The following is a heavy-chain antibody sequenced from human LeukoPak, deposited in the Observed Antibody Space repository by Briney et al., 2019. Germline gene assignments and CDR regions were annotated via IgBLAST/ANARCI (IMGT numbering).Heavy chain of an antibody. J-gene: IGHJ4*02. D-gene: IGHD1-26*01. V-gene: IGHV3-20*04. CDR2: INWNGGST. CDR3: ARGGGGSYYGDFDY. CDR1: GFTFDDYG. Sequence: GGSLRLSCAASGFTFDDYGMSWVRQAPGKGLEWVSGINWNGGSTGYADSVKGRFTISRDNAKNSVYLQMNSLRAADTALYYCARGGGGSYYGDFDYWGQGTLVTVSS.